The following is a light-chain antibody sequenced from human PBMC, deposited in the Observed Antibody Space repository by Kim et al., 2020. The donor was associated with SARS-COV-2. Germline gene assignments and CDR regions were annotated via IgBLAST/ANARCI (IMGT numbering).Light chain of an antibody. CDR2: RSS. CDR1: QSIKNY. Sequence: DIQMTQSPSSLSASVGDRVTITCRASQSIKNYLNWYQQKPGNAPRLLIYRSSDLQRGVPSRFSGSGSGTDFTLTISSLQPEDIATYYCHQTYRDPLTFGQGTRLEIK. CDR3: HQTYRDPLT. V-gene: IGKV1-39*01. J-gene: IGKJ5*01.